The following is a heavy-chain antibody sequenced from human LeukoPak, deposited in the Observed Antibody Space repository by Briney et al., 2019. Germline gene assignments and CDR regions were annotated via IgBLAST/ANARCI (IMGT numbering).Heavy chain of an antibody. CDR3: ARAQGRTVGATQYYYYYYYMDV. Sequence: PPETLSLTCTVSGGSISSYYWSWIRQPAGKGLEWIGRIYTSGSTNYNPSLKSRVTMSVDTSKNQFSLKLSSVTAADTAVYYCARAQGRTVGATQYYYYYYYMDVWGKGTTVTVSS. J-gene: IGHJ6*03. V-gene: IGHV4-4*07. CDR1: GGSISSYY. D-gene: IGHD1-26*01. CDR2: IYTSGST.